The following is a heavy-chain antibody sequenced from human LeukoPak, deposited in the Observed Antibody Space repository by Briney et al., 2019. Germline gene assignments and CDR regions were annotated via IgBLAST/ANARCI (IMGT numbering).Heavy chain of an antibody. CDR3: VTRDGVSSGFFNLDY. CDR2: INTNTGNP. D-gene: IGHD3-22*01. CDR1: GYTFTHYA. V-gene: IGHV7-4-1*02. J-gene: IGHJ4*02. Sequence: ASVKVSCKASGYTFTHYAMNWVRQAPGQGLEWMGWINTNTGNPTYAQGFTGRFVFSLDTSVSTAYLQLSSLKAEDTAVYYCVTRDGVSSGFFNLDYWGQGTLVTVSS.